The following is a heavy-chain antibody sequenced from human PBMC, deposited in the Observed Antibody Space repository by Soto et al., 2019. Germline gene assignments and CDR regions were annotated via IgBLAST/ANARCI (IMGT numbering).Heavy chain of an antibody. J-gene: IGHJ4*02. CDR3: ARSVTADY. D-gene: IGHD4-4*01. CDR2: INPSGGST. Sequence: ASLKVSCKPSGYTFTTDYINWVRQAPGQGLEWMGIINPSGGSTSYAQKFQGRVTMTGDTSTSTVYMELTSLRSDDTAVYYCARSVTADYWGQGTLVTVSS. V-gene: IGHV1-46*03. CDR1: GYTFTTDY.